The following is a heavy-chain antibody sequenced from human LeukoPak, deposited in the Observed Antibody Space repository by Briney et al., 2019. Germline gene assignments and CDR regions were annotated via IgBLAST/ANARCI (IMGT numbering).Heavy chain of an antibody. J-gene: IGHJ4*02. CDR3: AKFIAAAGTVDFDY. CDR1: GLTFSSYG. V-gene: IGHV3-30*18. CDR2: ISYDGSNK. Sequence: GRSLRLSCAASGLTFSSYGMHWVRQAPGKGLEWVAVISYDGSNKYYADSVKGRFTISRDNSKNTLYLQMNSLRAEDTAVYHCAKFIAAAGTVDFDYWGQGTLDTVSS. D-gene: IGHD6-13*01.